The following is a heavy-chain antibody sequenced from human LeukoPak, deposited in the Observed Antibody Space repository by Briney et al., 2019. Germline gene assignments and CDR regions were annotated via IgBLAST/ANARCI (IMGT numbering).Heavy chain of an antibody. CDR2: ISDSGGNT. Sequence: GGSLRLSCAASGFTFNSYAMSWVRQAPWERLQWVSGISDSGGNTYYADSVRGRFTISRDNSKNTLYLQMNSLRAEDTAVYYCAKDRIAARAPCDYWGQGTLVTVSS. CDR1: GFTFNSYA. V-gene: IGHV3-23*01. D-gene: IGHD6-6*01. CDR3: AKDRIAARAPCDY. J-gene: IGHJ4*02.